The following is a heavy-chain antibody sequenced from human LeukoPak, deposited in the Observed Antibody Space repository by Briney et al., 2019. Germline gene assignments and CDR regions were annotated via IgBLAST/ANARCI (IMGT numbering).Heavy chain of an antibody. V-gene: IGHV3-53*01. Sequence: GGSLRLSCAASGFTVTTKSMAWVRQAPGRGLEWVSVFYNPGSTYYADSVHGRFTIYRDNSLNTLFLQMNSLRVEDTAVYYCARGHIAPQRQFIARRGLRTVSRFDPWGQGTLVLVSA. D-gene: IGHD6-25*01. CDR3: ARGHIAPQRQFIARRGLRTVSRFDP. J-gene: IGHJ5*02. CDR1: GFTVTTKS. CDR2: FYNPGST.